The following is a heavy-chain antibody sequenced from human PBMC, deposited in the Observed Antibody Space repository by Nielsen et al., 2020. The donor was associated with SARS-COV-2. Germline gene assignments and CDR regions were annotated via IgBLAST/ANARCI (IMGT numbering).Heavy chain of an antibody. CDR1: GFTFSDYY. CDR3: ARNREHSNLHDY. J-gene: IGHJ4*02. D-gene: IGHD1/OR15-1a*01. V-gene: IGHV3-11*03. CDR2: ISSSSSYT. Sequence: GGSLRLSCAASGFTFSDYYMSWIRQAPGKGLEWVSYISSSSSYTNYADSVKGQFTISRDNAKNSLYLQMNSLRAEDTAVYYCARNREHSNLHDYWGQGTLVTVSS.